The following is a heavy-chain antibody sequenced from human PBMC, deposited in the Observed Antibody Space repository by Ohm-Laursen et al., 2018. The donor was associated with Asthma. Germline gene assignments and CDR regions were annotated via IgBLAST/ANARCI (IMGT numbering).Heavy chain of an antibody. J-gene: IGHJ4*02. D-gene: IGHD5-24*01. Sequence: SLDSPVQPLDSPSVTTLCTGSANVQGGGLVWISHLFPDGRRTNYADSVKGRFTISRDDAQNTVYLQMNSLRVDDTAVYYCARGNVEGLLWGQGTLVTVSS. CDR3: ARGNVEGLL. CDR2: LFPDGRRT. CDR1: DSPSVTT. V-gene: IGHV3-74*01.